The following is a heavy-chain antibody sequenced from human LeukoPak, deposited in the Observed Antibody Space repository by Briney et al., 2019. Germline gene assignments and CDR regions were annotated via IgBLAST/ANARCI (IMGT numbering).Heavy chain of an antibody. Sequence: SETLSLTCAVYGEAFSGYYWNWIRQPPGKGLEWIGEINHSGSTNCNPSLKSRVTMSVDTSKNQFSLKLNSVTAADTAVYYCARGGYYDSGSNFKYWGQGTLVTVSS. CDR2: INHSGST. CDR3: ARGGYYDSGSNFKY. D-gene: IGHD3-10*01. CDR1: GEAFSGYY. J-gene: IGHJ4*02. V-gene: IGHV4-34*01.